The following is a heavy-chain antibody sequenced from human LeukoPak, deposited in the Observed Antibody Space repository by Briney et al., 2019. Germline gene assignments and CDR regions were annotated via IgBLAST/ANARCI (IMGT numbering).Heavy chain of an antibody. CDR3: ARSPRSLIVVIIARDVFDI. CDR1: GFTFGDYV. J-gene: IGHJ3*02. D-gene: IGHD3-22*01. Sequence: GGSLRLSCTASGFTFGDYVMSWVRQAPGKGLEWVGFIRSKAYGGTTKNAASVKGRFTISRDDSRSIAYLQMNSLRAEDTAVYYCARSPRSLIVVIIARDVFDIWGQGTMVTVSS. CDR2: IRSKAYGGTT. V-gene: IGHV3-49*04.